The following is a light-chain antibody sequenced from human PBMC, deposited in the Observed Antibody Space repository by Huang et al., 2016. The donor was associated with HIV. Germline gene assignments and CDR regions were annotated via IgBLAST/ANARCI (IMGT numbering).Light chain of an antibody. CDR1: QSIGNN. CDR2: YAS. J-gene: IGKJ5*01. V-gene: IGKV6D-21*02. CDR3: HQSTSFQSIT. Sequence: EIVLTQSPDFQSVTPKEEVTITCRARQSIGNNFNWYQQKPDQSPKHLIMYASKSISGVPSRFSGSGSGTDFTLTIKSLEAEDAAAYFCHQSTSFQSITFGQGTRLEIK.